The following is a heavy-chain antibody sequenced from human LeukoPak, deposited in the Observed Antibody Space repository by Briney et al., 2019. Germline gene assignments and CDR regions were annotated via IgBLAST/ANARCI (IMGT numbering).Heavy chain of an antibody. CDR3: ARGTAFDP. J-gene: IGHJ5*02. CDR2: ISGSGGST. V-gene: IGHV3-23*01. CDR1: AFIFSSYA. Sequence: QAGGSLRLSCAASAFIFSSYAMGWVRQAPGKGLEWVSAISGSGGSTYYADPVKGRFTISRDNSKNTLYLQMNSLRAEDTAVYYCARGTAFDPWGQGTLVTVSS.